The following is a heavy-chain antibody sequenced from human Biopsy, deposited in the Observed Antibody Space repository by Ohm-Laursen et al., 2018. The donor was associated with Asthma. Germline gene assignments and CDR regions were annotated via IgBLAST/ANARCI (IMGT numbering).Heavy chain of an antibody. V-gene: IGHV4-30-4*01. D-gene: IGHD5-24*01. J-gene: IGHJ6*02. CDR1: RGYVRTYDYR. Sequence: SETLSLTCIVSRGYVRTYDYRWAWIRQPPGKGLEWLGSAFHSGPTDYTPSFAGRLSISVDTTKNQFSLTLSSVTAADTAVYFCARVAVYGDIFFAIDVWGQGTTVSVS. CDR2: AFHSGPT. CDR3: ARVAVYGDIFFAIDV.